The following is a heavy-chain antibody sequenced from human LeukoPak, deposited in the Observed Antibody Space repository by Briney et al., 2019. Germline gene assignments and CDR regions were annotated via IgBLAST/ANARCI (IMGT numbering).Heavy chain of an antibody. CDR3: ARRGGYDTSRGAFDI. D-gene: IGHD3-22*01. Sequence: PGESLKISCKGSGHSFTSYWIGWVRQMPGKGLEWMGIIYPGDSDTRYSPSFQGQVTISADKSISTAYLQWSSLKASDTAMYYCARRGGYDTSRGAFDIWGQGTMVTVSS. CDR2: IYPGDSDT. V-gene: IGHV5-51*01. CDR1: GHSFTSYW. J-gene: IGHJ3*02.